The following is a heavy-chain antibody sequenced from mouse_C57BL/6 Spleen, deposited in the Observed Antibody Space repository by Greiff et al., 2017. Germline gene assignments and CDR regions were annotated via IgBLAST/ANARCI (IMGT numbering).Heavy chain of an antibody. CDR2: ISSGGDYI. CDR3: TREDGYYLFAY. D-gene: IGHD2-3*01. J-gene: IGHJ3*01. V-gene: IGHV5-9-1*02. Sequence: EVKLMESGEGLVKPGGSLTLSCASSGFTFSSYAMSWVRQTPEKRLEWVAYISSGGDYIYYADTVKGRFTISRDNARNTLYLQMSSLKSEDTAMYYCTREDGYYLFAYWGQGTLVTVSA. CDR1: GFTFSSYA.